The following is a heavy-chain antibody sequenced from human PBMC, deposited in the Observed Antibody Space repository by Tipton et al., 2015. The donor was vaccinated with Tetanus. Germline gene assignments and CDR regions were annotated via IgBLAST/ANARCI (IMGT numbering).Heavy chain of an antibody. J-gene: IGHJ6*03. Sequence: TLSLTCTVSGGSISSFYWYWIRQPPGKGLEWIAYIYQNGDANYNPSLQSRVTISVDTSKNQFSLQLAFVTAADTAVYYCARSEQQLVRGYYYYYYMDVWGKGTTVTVSS. CDR1: GGSISSFY. D-gene: IGHD6-13*01. V-gene: IGHV4-59*01. CDR2: IYQNGDA. CDR3: ARSEQQLVRGYYYYYYMDV.